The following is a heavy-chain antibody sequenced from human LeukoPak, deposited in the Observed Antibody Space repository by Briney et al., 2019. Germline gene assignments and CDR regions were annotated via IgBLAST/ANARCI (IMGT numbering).Heavy chain of an antibody. V-gene: IGHV1-18*01. CDR1: GYTFTSYG. D-gene: IGHD3-16*02. J-gene: IGHJ4*02. Sequence: GASVKVSCKASGYTFTSYGISWVRQAPGQGLERMGWISAYNGNTNYAQKLQGRVTMTTDTSTSTAYMELRSLRSDDTAVYYCARDHDYVWGSYRPPGYWGQGTLVTVSS. CDR3: ARDHDYVWGSYRPPGY. CDR2: ISAYNGNT.